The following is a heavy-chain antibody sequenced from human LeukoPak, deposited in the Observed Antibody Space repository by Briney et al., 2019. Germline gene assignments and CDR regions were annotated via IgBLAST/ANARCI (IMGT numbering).Heavy chain of an antibody. D-gene: IGHD6-13*01. CDR3: ARSSVAAGKGDAFDI. J-gene: IGHJ3*02. CDR2: LTPFNGST. Sequence: ASVKVSCKASGYTFTSYGISWVRQAPGQALEWMGCLTPFNGSTNYAQKFQDRVTITRDRSMSTAYMEMSSLRSEDTAMYYCARSSVAAGKGDAFDIWGQGTMVTVSS. CDR1: GYTFTSYG. V-gene: IGHV1-45*02.